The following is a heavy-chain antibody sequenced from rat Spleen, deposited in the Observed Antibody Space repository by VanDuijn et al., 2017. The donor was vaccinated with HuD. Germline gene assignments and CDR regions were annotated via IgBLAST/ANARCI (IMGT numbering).Heavy chain of an antibody. CDR2: IWGDGST. V-gene: IGHV2-32*01. CDR1: GFSLTSYH. J-gene: IGHJ3*01. CDR3: ARGTTTFAY. Sequence: QVQLKESGPGLVQPSQTLSLTCTVSGFSLTSYHVHWVRQPPGKGLEWMGVIWGDGSTAYNSALKSRLSISRDTSKSQVFLKMSSLKTEDTATYYCARGTTTFAYWGQGTLVTVSS. D-gene: IGHD1-5*01.